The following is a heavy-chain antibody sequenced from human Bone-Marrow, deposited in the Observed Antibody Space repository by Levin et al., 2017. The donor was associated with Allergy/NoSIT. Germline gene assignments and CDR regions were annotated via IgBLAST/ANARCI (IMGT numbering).Heavy chain of an antibody. CDR2: TSSSGAYI. Sequence: PGGSLRLSCAASGFTFSSYSMNWVRQAPGKGLEWVSSTSSSGAYIYYADSVKGRFTISRDNAEKALYLQMTGLRVEDTAVYYCARESAYYQPLTLHGMDVWGQGTTVTVSS. V-gene: IGHV3-21*01. J-gene: IGHJ6*02. D-gene: IGHD3-22*01. CDR3: ARESAYYQPLTLHGMDV. CDR1: GFTFSSYS.